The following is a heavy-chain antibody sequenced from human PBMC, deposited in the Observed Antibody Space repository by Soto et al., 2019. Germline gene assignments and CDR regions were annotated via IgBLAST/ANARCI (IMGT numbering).Heavy chain of an antibody. Sequence: QLQLQESGPGLVKPSETLSLTCTVSGGSISSSSYYWGWIRQPPGKGLEWIGSFYYSGSTYYNPSLKSRVPISVDTSKTPFSLKLSSVTAADTAVYYCATQEVGGSYVYTFDPWGQGTLVTVSS. D-gene: IGHD1-26*01. V-gene: IGHV4-39*02. J-gene: IGHJ5*02. CDR1: GGSISSSSYY. CDR2: FYYSGST. CDR3: ATQEVGGSYVYTFDP.